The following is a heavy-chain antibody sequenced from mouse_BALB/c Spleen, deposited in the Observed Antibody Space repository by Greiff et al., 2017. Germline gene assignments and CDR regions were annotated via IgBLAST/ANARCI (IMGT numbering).Heavy chain of an antibody. CDR1: GFTFSSYG. CDR2: INSNGGST. Sequence: EVHLVESGGGFVQPGGSLKLSCAASGFTFSSYGMSWVRQTPDKRLELVATINSNGGSTYYPDSVKGRFTISRDNAKNTLYLQMSSLKSEDTAMYYCARENYYGSRAMDYWGQGTSVTVSS. D-gene: IGHD1-1*01. J-gene: IGHJ4*01. V-gene: IGHV5-6-3*01. CDR3: ARENYYGSRAMDY.